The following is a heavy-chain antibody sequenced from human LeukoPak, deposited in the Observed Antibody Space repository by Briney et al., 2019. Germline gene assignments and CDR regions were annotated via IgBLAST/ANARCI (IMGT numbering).Heavy chain of an antibody. D-gene: IGHD3-22*01. CDR3: AGSLNYYDSSGYYSGSVY. CDR1: GGTFSSYA. Sequence: SVKVSCKASGGTFSSYAISWVRQAPGQGLEWMGGITPIFGTANYAQKFQGRVTITADESTSTAYMELSSLRSEDTAVYYCAGSLNYYDSSGYYSGSVYWGQGTLVTVSS. J-gene: IGHJ4*02. V-gene: IGHV1-69*01. CDR2: ITPIFGTA.